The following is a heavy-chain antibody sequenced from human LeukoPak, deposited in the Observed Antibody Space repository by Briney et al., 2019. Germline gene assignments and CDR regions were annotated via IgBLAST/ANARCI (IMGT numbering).Heavy chain of an antibody. Sequence: PSGSLSLTCTVSGXSISSSNYHWGWIRHPPGMGLEWIGSIYYGETTYYNASLKSRGIISEDSSKNQFSLKLRSVTAADTAVYYCVRQNGDSVSGYFDYWGQGTLVTVSS. CDR2: IYYGETT. CDR3: VRQNGDSVSGYFDY. D-gene: IGHD4-17*01. CDR1: GXSISSSNYH. V-gene: IGHV4-39*01. J-gene: IGHJ4*02.